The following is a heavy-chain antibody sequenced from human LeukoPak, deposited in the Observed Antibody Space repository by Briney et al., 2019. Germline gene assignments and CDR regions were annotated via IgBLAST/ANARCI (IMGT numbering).Heavy chain of an antibody. J-gene: IGHJ4*02. V-gene: IGHV3-64*01. Sequence: GGSLRLSCAASGFTFSSYAMHWVRQAPGKGLEYVSAISSNGGSTYYANSVKGRFTISRDNSKNTLYLQMGSLRAEDMDVYYCARGGYYGSGSYPPPSGFDYWGQGTLVTVSS. CDR2: ISSNGGST. CDR1: GFTFSSYA. CDR3: ARGGYYGSGSYPPPSGFDY. D-gene: IGHD3-10*01.